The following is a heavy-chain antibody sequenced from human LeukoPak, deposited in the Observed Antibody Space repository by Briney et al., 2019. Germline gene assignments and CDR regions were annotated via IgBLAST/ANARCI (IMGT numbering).Heavy chain of an antibody. J-gene: IGHJ1*01. CDR1: GFTFSSYA. Sequence: PGGSLRLSCAASGFTFSSYAMHWVRQAPGKGLEWVAVISYDGSNKYYADSVKGRFTISRDNSKNTLYLQMNSLRAEDTAVYYCALSGSSQYFQHWGQGTLVTVSS. CDR2: ISYDGSNK. D-gene: IGHD6-13*01. CDR3: ALSGSSQYFQH. V-gene: IGHV3-30-3*01.